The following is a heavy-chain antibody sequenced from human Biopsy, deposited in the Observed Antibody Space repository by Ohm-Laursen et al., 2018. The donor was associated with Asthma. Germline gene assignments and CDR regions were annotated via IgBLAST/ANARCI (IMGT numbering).Heavy chain of an antibody. Sequence: TLSLTCDVYPGSFSGFFWTWIRQSPGKGLEWIGETNERGVTNNNPSLKSRVIISIDTYWDRVSLKLTSVTAADTAVYYCARGPELDVWGQGTTVTVSS. V-gene: IGHV4-34*01. CDR3: ARGPELDV. CDR1: PGSFSGFF. J-gene: IGHJ6*02. CDR2: TNERGVT.